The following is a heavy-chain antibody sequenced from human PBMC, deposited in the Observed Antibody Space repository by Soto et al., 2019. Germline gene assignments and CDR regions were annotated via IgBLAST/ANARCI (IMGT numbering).Heavy chain of an antibody. J-gene: IGHJ4*02. CDR1: GFTFSSYA. CDR2: ISGSGIST. V-gene: IGHV3-23*01. Sequence: GGSLRLSCAASGFTFSSYAMTWVRQAPGKGLEWVSAISGSGISTFYADSVKGRLTISRDNSKNTLYLQMNSLRVADTAVYYCAKDSADCASTSCYGFFGYWGQGTLVTVSS. CDR3: AKDSADCASTSCYGFFGY. D-gene: IGHD2-2*01.